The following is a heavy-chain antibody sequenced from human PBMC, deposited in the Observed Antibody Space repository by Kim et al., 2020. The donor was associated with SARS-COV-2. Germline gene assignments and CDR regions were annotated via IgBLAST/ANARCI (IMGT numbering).Heavy chain of an antibody. V-gene: IGHV6-1*01. D-gene: IGHD1-26*01. Sequence: SVKSRITINPDTSKNQFSLQLNSVTPEDTAVYYCARESGSYYFYYSGMDVWGQGTTVTVSS. J-gene: IGHJ6*02. CDR3: ARESGSYYFYYSGMDV.